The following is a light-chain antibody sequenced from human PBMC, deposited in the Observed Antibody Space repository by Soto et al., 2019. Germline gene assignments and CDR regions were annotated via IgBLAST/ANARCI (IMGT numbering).Light chain of an antibody. CDR2: AAS. Sequence: DIQITQSPSSLSSSLGDRVIITCLSIHTISSHLNWYQQKPGKAPNLLVYAASSLQSGVPSRFTGSGSGTDFTLTISSLQPEDFATYYCQQLNSYPRTFGQGTKVDIK. CDR3: QQLNSYPRT. J-gene: IGKJ1*01. V-gene: IGKV1-39*01. CDR1: HTISSH.